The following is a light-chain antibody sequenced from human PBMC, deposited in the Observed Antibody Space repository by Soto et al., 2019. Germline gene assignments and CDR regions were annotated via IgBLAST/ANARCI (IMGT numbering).Light chain of an antibody. J-gene: IGKJ5*01. Sequence: DIQMTQSPSSLSACVGYRFTINCRSSQSISSYLNWYQQKPGKAPKLLIYVASSLQSGVPSRISGSGSGTDFTLTISSLQPEDFATYYCQQANSFPIAFGKGKQREIK. CDR2: VAS. CDR1: QSISSY. V-gene: IGKV1-39*01. CDR3: QQANSFPIA.